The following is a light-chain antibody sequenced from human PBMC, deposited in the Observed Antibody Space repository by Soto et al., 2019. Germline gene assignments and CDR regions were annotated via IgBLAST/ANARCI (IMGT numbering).Light chain of an antibody. CDR3: ASWEDSLTGWV. CDR2: SQD. V-gene: IGLV1-47*02. Sequence: QSVLTQPPSASGTPGQGVTISCSGSDSNIGSNHVYWYQQVPGTAPKFLIDSQDQRPSGVPDRFSGSKSGTSASLAISGLRSEDEADYYCASWEDSLTGWVFGGGTKVTVL. CDR1: DSNIGSNH. J-gene: IGLJ3*02.